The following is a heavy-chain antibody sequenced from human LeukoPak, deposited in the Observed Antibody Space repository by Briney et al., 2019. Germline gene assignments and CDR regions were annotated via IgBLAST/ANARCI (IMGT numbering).Heavy chain of an antibody. CDR3: ARDCYGDYPPLGWFDP. Sequence: GASVKVSCKASGYTFTSYGLSWVRQAPGQGLEWMGRIIPILGIANYAQKFQGRVTITADKSTSTAYMELSSLRSEDTAVYYCARDCYGDYPPLGWFDPWGQGTLVTVSS. J-gene: IGHJ5*02. CDR2: IIPILGIA. V-gene: IGHV1-69*04. CDR1: GYTFTSYG. D-gene: IGHD4-17*01.